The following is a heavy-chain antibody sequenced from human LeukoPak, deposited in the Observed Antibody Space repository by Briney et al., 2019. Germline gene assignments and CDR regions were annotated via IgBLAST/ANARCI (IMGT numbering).Heavy chain of an antibody. CDR3: AKPFYGDYVGS. CDR2: ISYDGNNE. J-gene: IGHJ4*02. CDR1: GFTFSNYA. V-gene: IGHV3-30-3*02. D-gene: IGHD4-17*01. Sequence: GGSLRLSCAASGFTFSNYAMHWVRQAPGKGLEWVAIISYDGNNEYYADSVKGRFTISRDNSKNTLYLQVSSLRAEDTAVYYCAKPFYGDYVGSWGQGTLVTVSS.